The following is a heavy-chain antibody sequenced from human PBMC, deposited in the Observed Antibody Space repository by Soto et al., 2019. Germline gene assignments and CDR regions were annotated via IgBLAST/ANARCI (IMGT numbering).Heavy chain of an antibody. Sequence: GGSLRLSCVASGFTLTTYTMNWVRQAPGTGLEWVSSINGRSNYKYYSDSVEGRFTISRDNAKDSLYLQMNSLRGEDTAVYYCARYFRGSGRYFFDYWGQGTLVTVS. CDR3: ARYFRGSGRYFFDY. V-gene: IGHV3-21*04. CDR2: INGRSNYK. D-gene: IGHD6-19*01. J-gene: IGHJ4*02. CDR1: GFTLTTYT.